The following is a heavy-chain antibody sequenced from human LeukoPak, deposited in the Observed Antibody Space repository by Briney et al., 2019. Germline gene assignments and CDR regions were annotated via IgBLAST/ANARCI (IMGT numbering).Heavy chain of an antibody. CDR1: GYTFTNYY. J-gene: IGHJ5*02. V-gene: IGHV1-46*01. CDR3: ARDLNWFDP. CDR2: INPSGGTT. Sequence: ASVKVSCKASGYTFTNYYMHWVRQAPGEGLEWMGIINPSGGTTSYAQKFQGRVTMTRDTSTSTVYMELSSLRSEDTAVYYCARDLNWFDPWGQGTLVTVSS.